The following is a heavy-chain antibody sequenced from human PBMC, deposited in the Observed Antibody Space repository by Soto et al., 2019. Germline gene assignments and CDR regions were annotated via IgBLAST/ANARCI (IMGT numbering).Heavy chain of an antibody. J-gene: IGHJ4*02. CDR1: GGTYSPYT. CDR2: IIPFLGVT. D-gene: IGHD3-16*01. CDR3: ARDWESSVSTWSFGGF. V-gene: IGHV1-69*04. Sequence: ASVKVSCKSSGGTYSPYTINWVRQAPGQGLEWMGRIIPFLGVTNYGLKFQARVTITADKATNTAYMELRGLGFEDTAVYYCARDWESSVSTWSFGGFWGRGTLVTVSS.